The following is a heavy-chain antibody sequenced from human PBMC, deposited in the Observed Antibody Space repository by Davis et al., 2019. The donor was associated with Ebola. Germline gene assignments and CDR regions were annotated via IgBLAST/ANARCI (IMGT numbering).Heavy chain of an antibody. J-gene: IGHJ3*02. CDR1: GYTLTELS. CDR3: TTEGWELADAFDI. V-gene: IGHV1-24*01. Sequence: ASVKVSCKVSGYTLTELSMHWVRQAPGKGLEWMGGFDPEDGETIYAQKFQGRVTMTEDTSTDTAYMELNSLKTEDTAVYYCTTEGWELADAFDIWGQGTMVTVSS. CDR2: FDPEDGET. D-gene: IGHD1-26*01.